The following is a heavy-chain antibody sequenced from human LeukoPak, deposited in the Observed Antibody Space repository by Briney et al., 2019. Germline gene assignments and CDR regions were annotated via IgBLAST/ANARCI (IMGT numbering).Heavy chain of an antibody. J-gene: IGHJ4*02. D-gene: IGHD2-2*01. Sequence: GGSLRLPCAACGFSLSDYYMRWVRQAPGKGLEWISYITNSGSTIYYAEPVKGRFTISRDDAKNSLYLQMNNLRAEDTAVYYCARDRDCGTTTCSVDYWGQGILVTVSS. CDR3: ARDRDCGTTTCSVDY. V-gene: IGHV3-11*01. CDR1: GFSLSDYY. CDR2: ITNSGSTI.